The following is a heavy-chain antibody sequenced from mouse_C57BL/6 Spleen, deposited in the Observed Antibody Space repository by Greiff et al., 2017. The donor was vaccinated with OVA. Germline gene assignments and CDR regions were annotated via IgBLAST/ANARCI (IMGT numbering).Heavy chain of an antibody. CDR3: ARPPYYGSSFSYWYFDV. D-gene: IGHD1-1*01. Sequence: EVQVVESGGGLVQPGGSLKLSCAASGFTFSDYYMYWVRQTPEKRLEWVAYISNGGGSTYYPDTVKGRFTISRDNAKNTLYLQMSRLKSEDTAMYYCARPPYYGSSFSYWYFDVWGTGTTVTVSS. V-gene: IGHV5-12*01. CDR2: ISNGGGST. J-gene: IGHJ1*03. CDR1: GFTFSDYY.